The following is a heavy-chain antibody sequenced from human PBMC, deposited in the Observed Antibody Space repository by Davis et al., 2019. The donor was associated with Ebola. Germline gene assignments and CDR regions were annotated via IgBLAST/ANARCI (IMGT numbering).Heavy chain of an antibody. CDR3: ARDADREWETGGWFDP. Sequence: PGGSLRLSCASSGFTFSSYNMNGVRQVPGKGLEWVPCISRSTNYIYYADSVKGRFTISRDNAKNSLFLQMNSLRAEDTAVYYCARDADREWETGGWFDPWGQGTLVTVSS. J-gene: IGHJ5*02. CDR2: ISRSTNYI. D-gene: IGHD1-26*01. V-gene: IGHV3-21*01. CDR1: GFTFSSYN.